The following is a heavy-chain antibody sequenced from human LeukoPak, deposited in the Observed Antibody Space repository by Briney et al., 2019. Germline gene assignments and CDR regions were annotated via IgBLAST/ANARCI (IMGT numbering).Heavy chain of an antibody. Sequence: PGGSPRLSCAASGFTFSSYDMHWVRQATGKGLEWVSAIGTAGDTYYPGSVKGRFTISRENAKNSLHLQMNSLRAGDTAVYYCARAASGSYRLYFDYWGQGTLVTVSS. D-gene: IGHD1-26*01. V-gene: IGHV3-13*01. J-gene: IGHJ4*02. CDR1: GFTFSSYD. CDR2: IGTAGDT. CDR3: ARAASGSYRLYFDY.